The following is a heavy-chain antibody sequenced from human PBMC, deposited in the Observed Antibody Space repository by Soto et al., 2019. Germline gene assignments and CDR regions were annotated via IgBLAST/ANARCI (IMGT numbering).Heavy chain of an antibody. CDR3: TTATDFWSGLDY. D-gene: IGHD3-3*01. V-gene: IGHV3-15*01. Sequence: GSLRLSCAASWFTFNNAWMSWFHQAPGKGLEWVGRIKSKADGGTTDYAAPVKGRFTISGDDSEDTLYLQMNSLKTEDTAVYYCTTATDFWSGLDYWGQGTLVTVSS. J-gene: IGHJ4*02. CDR2: IKSKADGGTT. CDR1: WFTFNNAW.